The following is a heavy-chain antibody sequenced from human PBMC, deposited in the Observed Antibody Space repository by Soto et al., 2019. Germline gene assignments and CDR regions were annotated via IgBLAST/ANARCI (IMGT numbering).Heavy chain of an antibody. V-gene: IGHV1-69*13. J-gene: IGHJ3*02. CDR2: IIPICGTA. Sequence: GASVKGSCKASGGTFSSYAISWVRQAPGQGLEWMGGIIPICGTANYAQKFQGRVTITAGESTSTAYMELSSLRSEDTAVYYCARVGRSIAARPFAFDIWGQGTMVTVSS. D-gene: IGHD6-6*01. CDR1: GGTFSSYA. CDR3: ARVGRSIAARPFAFDI.